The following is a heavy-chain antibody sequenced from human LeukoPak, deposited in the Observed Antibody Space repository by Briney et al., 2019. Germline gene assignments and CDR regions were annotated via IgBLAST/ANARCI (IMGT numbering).Heavy chain of an antibody. V-gene: IGHV1-2*02. CDR2: INPNSGGT. J-gene: IGHJ3*02. CDR1: GYTFTGYY. Sequence: GASVKVSCKASGYTFTGYYMHWVRQAPGQGLEWMGWINPNSGGTNYAQKLQVRVTMTTDTSTSTAYMELRSLRSDDTAVYYCARDPDGYNLNYPSDDAFDIWGQGTMVTVSS. CDR3: ARDPDGYNLNYPSDDAFDI. D-gene: IGHD5-24*01.